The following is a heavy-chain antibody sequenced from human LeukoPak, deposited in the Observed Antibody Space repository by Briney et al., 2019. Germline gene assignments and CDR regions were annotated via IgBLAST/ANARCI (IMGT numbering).Heavy chain of an antibody. D-gene: IGHD2/OR15-2a*01. CDR1: GGSISSSGYY. Sequence: SEALSLTCTVSGGSISSSGYYWGWIRQPPGKGLEWIGSIYDSGSTNYNPSLKSRVTISVDTSKNQFSLKLSSVTAADTAVYYCARYYGKAWFDPWGQGTLVTVSS. CDR2: IYDSGST. J-gene: IGHJ5*02. CDR3: ARYYGKAWFDP. V-gene: IGHV4-39*07.